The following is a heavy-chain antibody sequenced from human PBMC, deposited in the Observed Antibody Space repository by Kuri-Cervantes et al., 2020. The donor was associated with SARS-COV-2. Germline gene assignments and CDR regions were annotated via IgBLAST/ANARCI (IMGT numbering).Heavy chain of an antibody. J-gene: IGHJ4*02. Sequence: GGSLRLSCAASGFTVSSNYMSWVRQAPGKGLEWVSYISSSGSTIYYAASVKGRFTISRDNAKNSLYLPMNSLRAEDTAVYYCARDRASPPHTVTRTFGYWGQGTLVTVSS. CDR1: GFTVSSNY. V-gene: IGHV3-11*04. CDR2: ISSSGSTI. D-gene: IGHD4-17*01. CDR3: ARDRASPPHTVTRTFGY.